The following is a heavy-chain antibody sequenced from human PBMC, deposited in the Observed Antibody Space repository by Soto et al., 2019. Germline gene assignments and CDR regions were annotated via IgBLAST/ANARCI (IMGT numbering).Heavy chain of an antibody. CDR2: FSGRSGSI. CDR1: WCTLVTFA. D-gene: IGHD3-10*01. J-gene: IGHJ4*02. Sequence: TVGSLRLSYTTVWCTLVTFAVGWVRQAQGEGLEWVSAFSGRSGSIYYADSVRGRFTISRDNSKNTLYLQMTSLTAEDTALYYCGKDTFDSGTYYFGSSGQGTLVTVSS. CDR3: GKDTFDSGTYYFGS. V-gene: IGHV3-23*01.